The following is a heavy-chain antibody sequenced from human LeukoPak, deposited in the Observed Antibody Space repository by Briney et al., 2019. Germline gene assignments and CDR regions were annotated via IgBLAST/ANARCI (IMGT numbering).Heavy chain of an antibody. D-gene: IGHD2-2*01. CDR2: IKQDGSEK. V-gene: IGHV3-7*01. CDR3: ARGLAWPPIFLLSFAAFDI. J-gene: IGHJ3*02. Sequence: PGGSLRLSCAASGFTFSSYWMSWVRQAPGKGLEWVANIKQDGSEKYYVDSVKGRFTISRDNAKNSLYLQMNSLRAEDTAVYYCARGLAWPPIFLLSFAAFDIWGQGTMVTVSS. CDR1: GFTFSSYW.